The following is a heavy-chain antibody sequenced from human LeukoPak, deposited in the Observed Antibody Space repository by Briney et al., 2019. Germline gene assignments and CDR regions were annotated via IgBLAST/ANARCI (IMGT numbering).Heavy chain of an antibody. V-gene: IGHV4-59*01. CDR3: ARGYFDWLSFDY. D-gene: IGHD3-9*01. CDR2: IYYSGST. CDR1: GGSIRSYY. J-gene: IGHJ4*02. Sequence: SETLSLSCTVSGGSIRSYYWSWIRQPPGKGLEWIGYIYYSGSTNYNPSLKSRLTMSVDTSKNHFSLNLNSVTAADTAVYYCARGYFDWLSFDYWGQGVLVAVSS.